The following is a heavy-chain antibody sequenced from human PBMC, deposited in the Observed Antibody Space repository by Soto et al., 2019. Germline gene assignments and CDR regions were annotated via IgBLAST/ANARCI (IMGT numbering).Heavy chain of an antibody. CDR2: IWYDGSNK. CDR3: ARAMEIAAAGTGY. Sequence: QVQLVESGGGVVQPGRSLRLSCAASGFTFSSYGMHWVRQAPGKGLEWVAVIWYDGSNKYYADSVKGRFTISRDNSKNTLYLQMNSLRAEDTAVYYCARAMEIAAAGTGYWGQGTLVTVSS. CDR1: GFTFSSYG. J-gene: IGHJ4*02. V-gene: IGHV3-33*01. D-gene: IGHD6-13*01.